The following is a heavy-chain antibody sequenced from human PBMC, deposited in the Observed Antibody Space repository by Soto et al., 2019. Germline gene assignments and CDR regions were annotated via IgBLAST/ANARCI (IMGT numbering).Heavy chain of an antibody. J-gene: IGHJ4*02. Sequence: PGGSLRLSCAASVFTFSSYAMHWVRQAPGKGLEWVAVISYDGSNKYYADSVKGRFTISRDNSKNTLYLQLNSLRAEDTAVYYCASPAWGGSYYFDYWGQGTLVTVSS. D-gene: IGHD1-26*01. CDR3: ASPAWGGSYYFDY. CDR1: VFTFSSYA. CDR2: ISYDGSNK. V-gene: IGHV3-30-3*01.